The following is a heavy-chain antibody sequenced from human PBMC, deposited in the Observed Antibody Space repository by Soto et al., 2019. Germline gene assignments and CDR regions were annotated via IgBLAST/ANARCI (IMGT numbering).Heavy chain of an antibody. J-gene: IGHJ4*02. Sequence: QVQLVQSGAEVKKPGASVKVSCKASGYTFTSYGLSWVRQAPGQGLERMGWISAYNRNTNYAQKLQGRVTMPTDTSTSTAYMELRRLRSDDTAVYSCARVIASAADFDYWGQGTLVTVSS. CDR1: GYTFTSYG. CDR3: ARVIASAADFDY. V-gene: IGHV1-18*01. CDR2: ISAYNRNT. D-gene: IGHD2-15*01.